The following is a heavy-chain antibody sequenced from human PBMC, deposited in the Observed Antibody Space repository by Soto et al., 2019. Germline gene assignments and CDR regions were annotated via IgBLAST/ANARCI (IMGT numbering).Heavy chain of an antibody. J-gene: IGHJ6*02. CDR1: GYSISSGYY. CDR2: IYHSGST. D-gene: IGHD3-3*01. CDR3: ARAHGYYDFWSGYYRAPYYYYGMDV. Sequence: LSLTCAVSGYSISSGYYWGWIRQPPGKGLEWIGSIYHSGSTYYNPSLKSRVTISVDTSKNQFSLKLSSVTAADTAVYYCARAHGYYDFWSGYYRAPYYYYGMDVWGQGTTVTVSS. V-gene: IGHV4-38-2*01.